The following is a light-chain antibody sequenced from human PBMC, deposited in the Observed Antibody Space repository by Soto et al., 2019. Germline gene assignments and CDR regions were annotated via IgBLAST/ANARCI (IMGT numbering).Light chain of an antibody. Sequence: HSVLTQPPSVSGAPGQRVTISCTGSSSNIGAGYDVHWYQQLPGTAPKLLIYGNSKRPSGVPDRFSGSKSGTSASLAITGLQAEDEGDYYCQSFDSSMSGSHVVFGGGTKLTVL. CDR1: SSNIGAGYD. CDR2: GNS. CDR3: QSFDSSMSGSHVV. J-gene: IGLJ2*01. V-gene: IGLV1-40*01.